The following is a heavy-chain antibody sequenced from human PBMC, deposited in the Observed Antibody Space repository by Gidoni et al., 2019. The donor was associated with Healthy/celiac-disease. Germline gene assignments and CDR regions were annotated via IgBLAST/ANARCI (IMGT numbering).Heavy chain of an antibody. J-gene: IGHJ3*02. CDR3: ARDRSYDSSGYYASDAFDI. Sequence: QVQLVQSGAEVKKPGSSVKVSCKASGGTFSSYAISWVRQAPGQVRAWMGGIIPIFGTANYSQKFQGRVTITADESTSTAYMELSSLRSEDTAVYYCARDRSYDSSGYYASDAFDIWGQGTMVTVSS. D-gene: IGHD3-22*01. V-gene: IGHV1-69*01. CDR1: GGTFSSYA. CDR2: IIPIFGTA.